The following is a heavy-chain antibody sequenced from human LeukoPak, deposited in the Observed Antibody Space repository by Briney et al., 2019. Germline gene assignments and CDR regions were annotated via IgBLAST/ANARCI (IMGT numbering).Heavy chain of an antibody. D-gene: IGHD6-13*01. V-gene: IGHV3-7*03. CDR2: IKQDGSEK. CDR1: GFTFSSYW. CDR3: ANHRLFGVAAATKTRNLRDDDY. Sequence: GGSLRLSCAASGFTFSSYWMSRVHQAPGKGLEWVANIKQDGSEKYYVDSVKGRFTISRENSKNTLYLQMNSLRAEDTAVYYCANHRLFGVAAATKTRNLRDDDYWGQGILVTVSS. J-gene: IGHJ4*02.